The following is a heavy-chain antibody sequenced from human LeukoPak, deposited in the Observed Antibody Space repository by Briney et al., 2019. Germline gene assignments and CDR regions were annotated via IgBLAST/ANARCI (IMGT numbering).Heavy chain of an antibody. CDR2: INWNGGST. D-gene: IGHD2-21*01. V-gene: IGHV3-20*04. Sequence: PGGSLRLSCAASGFTFDDYGMSWVRQAPGKGLEWVSGINWNGGSTGYADSVKGRFTISRDNAKNSLYLQMNSLRAEDTALYCCARDPAYCGGETLTCGFDPWGQGTLVTVSS. CDR1: GFTFDDYG. CDR3: ARDPAYCGGETLTCGFDP. J-gene: IGHJ5*02.